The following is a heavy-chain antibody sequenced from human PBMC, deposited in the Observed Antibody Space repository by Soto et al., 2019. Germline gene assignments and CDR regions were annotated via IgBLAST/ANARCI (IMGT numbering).Heavy chain of an antibody. CDR2: IIPIFGTA. D-gene: IGHD3-22*01. J-gene: IGHJ4*02. CDR3: ARDSGAYHYDRSGY. Sequence: PVKSFSKGSVSTIAKHAIRSGRQAPGQGLEWMGGIIPIFGTANYAQKFQGRVTITADESTSTAYMELSSLRSEDTAVYYCARDSGAYHYDRSGYWGQGTLVT. V-gene: IGHV1-69*13. CDR1: VSTIAKHA.